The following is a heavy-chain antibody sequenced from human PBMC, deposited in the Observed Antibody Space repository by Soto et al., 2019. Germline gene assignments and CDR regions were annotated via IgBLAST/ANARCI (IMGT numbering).Heavy chain of an antibody. D-gene: IGHD1-26*01. V-gene: IGHV3-43*01. CDR2: ISWNGDSS. CDR3: VKAGKFKAFDV. Sequence: GGSLRLSCVASGLNLIDYTMHWVRQVPGKGLEWVSLISWNGDSSDYADSVKSRFTISRDNTKNSLYLQMNTLRTDDTALYFCVKAGKFKAFDVWGQGTLVTVSS. CDR1: GLNLIDYT. J-gene: IGHJ3*01.